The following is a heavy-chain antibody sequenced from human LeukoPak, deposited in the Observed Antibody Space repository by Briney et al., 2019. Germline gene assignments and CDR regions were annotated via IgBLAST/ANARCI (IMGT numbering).Heavy chain of an antibody. CDR1: GGSFSGYY. CDR3: ARIQTTVTNLYYYYYGMDV. V-gene: IGHV4-34*01. Sequence: SETLSLTCAVYGGSFSGYYWSWIRQPPGKGLEWIGEINHSGSTNYNPSLKSRVTISVDTSENQFSLKLSSVTAADTAVYYCARIQTTVTNLYYYYYGMDVWGKGTTVTVSS. D-gene: IGHD4-17*01. CDR2: INHSGST. J-gene: IGHJ6*04.